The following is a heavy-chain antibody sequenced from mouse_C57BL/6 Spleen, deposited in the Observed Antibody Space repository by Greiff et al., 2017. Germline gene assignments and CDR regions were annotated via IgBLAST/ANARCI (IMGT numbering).Heavy chain of an antibody. Sequence: QVQLQQPGAELVKPGASVKLSCKASGYTFTSYWMHWVKQRPGQGLEWIGMIHPNSGSTNYNEKFKDKATLTVDKSSSTAYMQLSSLTSEDSAVYCCARMGYSNWYFDVWGTGTTVTVSS. CDR3: ARMGYSNWYFDV. D-gene: IGHD2-5*01. V-gene: IGHV1-64*01. CDR1: GYTFTSYW. CDR2: IHPNSGST. J-gene: IGHJ1*03.